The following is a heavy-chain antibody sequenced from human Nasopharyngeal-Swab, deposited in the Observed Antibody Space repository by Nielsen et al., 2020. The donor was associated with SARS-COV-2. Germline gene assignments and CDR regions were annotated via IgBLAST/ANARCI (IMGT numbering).Heavy chain of an antibody. CDR2: ISASNGNT. CDR1: GYTFTSYG. D-gene: IGHD3-3*01. V-gene: IGHV1-18*01. CDR3: ARDLPRITIFGVVDY. Sequence: ASVKVSCKASGYTFTSYGISWVRQAPGQGLEWMGWISASNGNTNYAQKLQGRVTMTTDTSTSTAYMELRSLRSDDTAVYYCARDLPRITIFGVVDYWGQGTLVTVSS. J-gene: IGHJ4*02.